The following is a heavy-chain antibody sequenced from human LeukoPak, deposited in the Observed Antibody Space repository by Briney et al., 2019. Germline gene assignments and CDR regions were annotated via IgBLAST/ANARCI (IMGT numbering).Heavy chain of an antibody. CDR2: IGDSGAST. Sequence: GGSLRLSCAASAFTFSNYGMTWVRQAPGKGLEWVSGIGDSGASTYYTDSVKGRFTVSRDNSKKTMDLQMNGLRGEDTAVYYCARYWYNSGGYLRFFDYWGQGIVVTVSS. CDR1: AFTFSNYG. J-gene: IGHJ4*02. D-gene: IGHD6-19*01. V-gene: IGHV3-23*01. CDR3: ARYWYNSGGYLRFFDY.